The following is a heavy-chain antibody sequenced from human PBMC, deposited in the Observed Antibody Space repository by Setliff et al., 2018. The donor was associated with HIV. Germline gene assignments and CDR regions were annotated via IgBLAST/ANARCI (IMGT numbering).Heavy chain of an antibody. CDR2: IFYTGST. CDR3: GRQVPVPGVAVTPIDY. V-gene: IGHV4-59*08. Sequence: PSDTLSLTCTVSVGSISSYYWTWLRQFPGKGLEWIGFIFYTGSTTYNPSLNSRVTISVDTSKNKFSLKVTSVTAADTAVYYCGRQVPVPGVAVTPIDYWGQGTLVTVSS. J-gene: IGHJ4*02. CDR1: VGSISSYY. D-gene: IGHD3-22*01.